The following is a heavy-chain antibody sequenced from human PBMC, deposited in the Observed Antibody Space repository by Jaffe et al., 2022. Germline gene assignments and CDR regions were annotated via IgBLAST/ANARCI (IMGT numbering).Heavy chain of an antibody. CDR1: GGSISVSHW. Sequence: QVQLQESGPGLVKPSETLSLTCAVSGGSISVSHWWSWVRQSPGKGLEWIGESQYTGRTFYNPSLESRISISLDSARNQFSLKLTSVTTADTAVYYCARQASYNIDSWGQGILVSVSS. V-gene: IGHV4-4*02. D-gene: IGHD1-20*01. CDR3: ARQASYNIDS. J-gene: IGHJ4*02. CDR2: SQYTGRT.